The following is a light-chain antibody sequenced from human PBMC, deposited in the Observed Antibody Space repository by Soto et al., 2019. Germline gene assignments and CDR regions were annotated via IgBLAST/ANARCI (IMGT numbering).Light chain of an antibody. CDR2: GAS. V-gene: IGKV3-20*01. CDR1: QNIPSIY. Sequence: EIVLTQSPGTLSLPPGERATLSCRASQNIPSIYLAWYQQKPGQSPRLLIYGASSRATGIPDRFSGSGSGADFTLTINGMEPEDSATYYCQQYLNSPWAFGQGTKVEIK. J-gene: IGKJ1*01. CDR3: QQYLNSPWA.